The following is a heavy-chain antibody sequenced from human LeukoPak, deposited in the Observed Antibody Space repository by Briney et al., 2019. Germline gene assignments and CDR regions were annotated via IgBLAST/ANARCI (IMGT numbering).Heavy chain of an antibody. Sequence: PSETLSLTCAVYGGSFSGYYWSWIRQPPGKGLEWIGEINHSGSTNYNPSLKSRVTISVDTSKNQFSLKLSSVTAADTAVYYCAGVLVVPAALLPYYYYYYYMDVWGKGTTVTVSS. D-gene: IGHD2-2*01. J-gene: IGHJ6*03. CDR3: AGVLVVPAALLPYYYYYYYMDV. CDR2: INHSGST. CDR1: GGSFSGYY. V-gene: IGHV4-34*01.